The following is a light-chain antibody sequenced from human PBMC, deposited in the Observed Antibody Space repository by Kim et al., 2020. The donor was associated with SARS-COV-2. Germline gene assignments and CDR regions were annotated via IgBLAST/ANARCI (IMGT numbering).Light chain of an antibody. J-gene: IGKJ4*01. V-gene: IGKV3-20*01. Sequence: EILLTQSPGTLSLSPGERASLSCRASQSVGSSYLAWYQQKPGQAPRLLIYGTSSRATGIPDRFSCGGSGTDFTLTISRLEPEDSAVYYCQQDNSAPFTFGGGTKVDIK. CDR3: QQDNSAPFT. CDR1: QSVGSSY. CDR2: GTS.